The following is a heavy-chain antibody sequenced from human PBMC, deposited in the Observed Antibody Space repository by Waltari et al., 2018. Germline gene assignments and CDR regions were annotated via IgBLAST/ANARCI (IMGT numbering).Heavy chain of an antibody. Sequence: QLQLQESGPGLVKPSETLSLTCTVSGGSISSRSYYWGWIRQPPGKGLEWIGSIYYSGSTYYNPSLKSRVTISVDTSKSQFSLKLSSVTAADTAVYYCARHSVLRDGYNWYFDYWGQGTLVTVSS. V-gene: IGHV4-39*01. J-gene: IGHJ4*02. CDR2: IYYSGST. D-gene: IGHD5-12*01. CDR3: ARHSVLRDGYNWYFDY. CDR1: GGSISSRSYY.